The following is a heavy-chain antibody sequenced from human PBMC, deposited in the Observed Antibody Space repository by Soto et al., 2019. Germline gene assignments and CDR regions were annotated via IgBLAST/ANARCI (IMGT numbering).Heavy chain of an antibody. J-gene: IGHJ4*02. CDR3: AREIRSWYYFDY. V-gene: IGHV1-18*01. CDR1: GYTFTNYV. CDR2: ISAYNGDT. D-gene: IGHD6-13*01. Sequence: ASVKVSCKASGYTFTNYVISWVRQAPGQGLEWMGWISAYNGDTNYAQKLQGRVTMTTDTSTSTAYVELRSLRSDDTAVYYCAREIRSWYYFDYWGQGTLVTVSS.